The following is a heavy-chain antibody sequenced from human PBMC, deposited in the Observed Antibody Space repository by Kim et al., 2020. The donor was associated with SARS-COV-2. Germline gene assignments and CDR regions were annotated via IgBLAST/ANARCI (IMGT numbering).Heavy chain of an antibody. CDR2: ISYDGSNK. CDR3: AKDQLRFLEWFLDY. D-gene: IGHD3-3*01. Sequence: GGSLRLSCAASGFTFSSYGMHWVRQAPGKGLEWVAVISYDGSNKYYADSVKGRFTISRDNSKNTLYLQMNSLRAEDTAVYYCAKDQLRFLEWFLDYWGQG. CDR1: GFTFSSYG. J-gene: IGHJ4*02. V-gene: IGHV3-30*18.